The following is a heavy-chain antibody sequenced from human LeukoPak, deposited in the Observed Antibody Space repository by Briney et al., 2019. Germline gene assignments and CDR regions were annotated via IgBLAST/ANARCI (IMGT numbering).Heavy chain of an antibody. CDR1: GVTFSNAW. J-gene: IGHJ4*02. Sequence: GGTLRLSCAASGVTFSNAWMSWVRQAPAKGLEWVGRIKSKTDGGTTDYAAPVKGRFTISRDDSKNTLYLQMNSLKTEDTAVYYCTTVVSITMVRGVIPLFDYWGQGTLVTVSS. CDR2: IKSKTDGGTT. D-gene: IGHD3-10*01. V-gene: IGHV3-15*01. CDR3: TTVVSITMVRGVIPLFDY.